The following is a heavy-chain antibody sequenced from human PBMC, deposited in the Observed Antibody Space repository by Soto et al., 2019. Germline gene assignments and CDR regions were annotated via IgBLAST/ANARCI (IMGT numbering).Heavy chain of an antibody. CDR1: GFTFSSYA. D-gene: IGHD6-19*01. J-gene: IGHJ4*02. CDR2: ISGSGGST. V-gene: IGHV3-23*01. CDR3: AKGCPPYPKQWLYYCMGY. Sequence: GGSLRLSCAASGFTFSSYAMSWVRQAPGKGLEWVSAISGSGGSTYYADSVKGRFTISRDNSKNTLYLQMNSLRAEDTAVYYCAKGCPPYPKQWLYYCMGYWGQGTLVTVSS.